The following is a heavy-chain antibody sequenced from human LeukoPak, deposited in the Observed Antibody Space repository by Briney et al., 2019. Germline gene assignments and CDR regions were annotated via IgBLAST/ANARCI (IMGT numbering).Heavy chain of an antibody. J-gene: IGHJ3*02. Sequence: QSGGSLRLSCAASGFTFSSYGMHWVRQAPGKGLEWVAVISYDGSNKYYADSVKGRFTISRDNSKHTLYLQMNSLRAEDTAVYYCAKTHRDSSGYCRDGAFDIWGQGTMVTVSS. CDR1: GFTFSSYG. V-gene: IGHV3-30*18. CDR3: AKTHRDSSGYCRDGAFDI. CDR2: ISYDGSNK. D-gene: IGHD3-22*01.